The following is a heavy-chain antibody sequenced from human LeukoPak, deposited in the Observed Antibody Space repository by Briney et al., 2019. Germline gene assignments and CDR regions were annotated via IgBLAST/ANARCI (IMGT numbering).Heavy chain of an antibody. V-gene: IGHV3-7*01. J-gene: IGHJ4*02. D-gene: IGHD6-6*01. Sequence: PGGSLRLSCAASGFTFNNFVMSWVRQAPGRGLEWVANIKQDGSTKYYVDSVKGRFTISRDNVKNSVYLQVNSLTAEDTALYYCARIGYSSSSLDYWGQGSLVTVSS. CDR2: IKQDGSTK. CDR1: GFTFNNFV. CDR3: ARIGYSSSSLDY.